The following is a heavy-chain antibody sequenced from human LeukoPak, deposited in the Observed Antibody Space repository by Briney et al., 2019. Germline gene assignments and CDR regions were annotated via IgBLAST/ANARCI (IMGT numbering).Heavy chain of an antibody. CDR2: IYYSGST. CDR1: GGPISSSSYY. CDR3: ARDSVVVPAAGIDY. J-gene: IGHJ4*02. D-gene: IGHD2-2*01. Sequence: PSETLSLTCTVSGGPISSSSYYWGWIRQPPGKGLEWIGSIYYSGSTYYNPSLKSRVTISVDTSKNQFSLKLSSVTAADTAVYYCARDSVVVPAAGIDYWGQGTLVTVSS. V-gene: IGHV4-39*07.